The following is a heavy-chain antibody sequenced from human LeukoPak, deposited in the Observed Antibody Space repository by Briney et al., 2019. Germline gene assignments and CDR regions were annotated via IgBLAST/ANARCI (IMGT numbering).Heavy chain of an antibody. J-gene: IGHJ4*02. V-gene: IGHV5-51*01. CDR1: GYSFTSYW. D-gene: IGHD3-22*01. CDR2: IYPGDSDT. CDR3: ARLANDYYDSSGYLGMDY. Sequence: GESLKISCKGSGYSFTSYWIGWVRQMPGKGLEWMGIIYPGDSDTRYSPSFQGQVTISADKSISTAYLQWSSLKASDTAMYYCARLANDYYDSSGYLGMDYWGQGTLVTVSS.